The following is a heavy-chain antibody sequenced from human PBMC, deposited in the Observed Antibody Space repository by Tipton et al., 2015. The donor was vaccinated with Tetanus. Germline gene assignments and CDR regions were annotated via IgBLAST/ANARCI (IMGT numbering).Heavy chain of an antibody. J-gene: IGHJ4*02. CDR3: AREGGVYDSSGYYLIFDY. D-gene: IGHD3-22*01. CDR2: ISYDGSNK. V-gene: IGHV3-30*04. Sequence: RSLRLSCAASGFTFSSYAMHWVRQAPGKGLEWVAVISYDGSNKYYADSVKGRFTISRDNSKNTLYLQMNSLRAEDTAVYYCAREGGVYDSSGYYLIFDYWGQGTLVTVSS. CDR1: GFTFSSYA.